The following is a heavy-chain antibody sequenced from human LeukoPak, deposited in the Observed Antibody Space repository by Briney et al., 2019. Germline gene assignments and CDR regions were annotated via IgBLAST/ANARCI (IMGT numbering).Heavy chain of an antibody. Sequence: ESLKISCKGSGYSFATYWIGWVRQMPGKGLEWMGVIYLGDSETTYSPSFQGQVTISADKSKSTAYLQWSSLKASDTAMYYSARQSSGSHYYYGMDVWGKGTKVAVSS. J-gene: IGHJ6*04. D-gene: IGHD3-10*01. CDR2: IYLGDSET. CDR1: GYSFATYW. CDR3: ARQSSGSHYYYGMDV. V-gene: IGHV5-51*01.